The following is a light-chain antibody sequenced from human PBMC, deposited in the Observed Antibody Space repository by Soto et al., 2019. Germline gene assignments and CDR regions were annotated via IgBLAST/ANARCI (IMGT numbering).Light chain of an antibody. CDR2: GAS. Sequence: EIVLTQSPGTLSLSPVERATLSCRACQSVSSSYLVWYQQKPGQAPRLLIYGASNRATGIPDRFSGSGSGTDFTLTISRLEPEDFAVYYCQQYGSSGTFGQGTKVDIK. V-gene: IGKV3-20*01. J-gene: IGKJ1*01. CDR1: QSVSSSY. CDR3: QQYGSSGT.